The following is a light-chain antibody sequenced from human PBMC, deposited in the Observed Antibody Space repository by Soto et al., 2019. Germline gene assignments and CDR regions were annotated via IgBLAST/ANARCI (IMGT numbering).Light chain of an antibody. CDR2: LNSDGSH. J-gene: IGLJ2*01. CDR3: QTWGTGIHVV. CDR1: SGHRSYA. V-gene: IGLV4-69*01. Sequence: QPVLTQSPSASASLGASVKLTCTLSSGHRSYAIAWHQQQPEKGPRFLMKLNSDGSHRKGDGIPDRFSGSSAGAERYLTSSSLQSEDEADYYCQTWGTGIHVVFGGGTKVTVL.